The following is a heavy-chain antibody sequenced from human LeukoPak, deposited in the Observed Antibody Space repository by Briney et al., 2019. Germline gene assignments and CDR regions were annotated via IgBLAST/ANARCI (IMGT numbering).Heavy chain of an antibody. V-gene: IGHV4-39*02. CDR2: FYYSRST. J-gene: IGHJ4*02. Sequence: SETLSLTCTVSGGSVSSSSDYWGWIRQPPGKGLEWIGSFYYSRSTYYNPALKSRVTISVDTSKNQFSLKLSSVTAADTAVYYCARDQYSYGLDYWGQGTLVTVSS. CDR3: ARDQYSYGLDY. CDR1: GGSVSSSSDY. D-gene: IGHD5-18*01.